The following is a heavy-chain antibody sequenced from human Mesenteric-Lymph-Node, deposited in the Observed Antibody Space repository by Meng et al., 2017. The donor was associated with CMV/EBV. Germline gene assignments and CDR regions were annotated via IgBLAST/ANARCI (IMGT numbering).Heavy chain of an antibody. CDR1: GYSISSGYY. CDR3: ARADYSSGWSDYYYGMDV. D-gene: IGHD6-19*01. Sequence: SETLSLTCTASGYSISSGYYWGWIRQPPGKGLEWIGSIYHSGSTCYNPSLKSRITISVDTSKNQFSLKLSSVTAADTAVYYCARADYSSGWSDYYYGMDVWGQGTTVTVSS. CDR2: IYHSGST. V-gene: IGHV4-38-2*02. J-gene: IGHJ6*02.